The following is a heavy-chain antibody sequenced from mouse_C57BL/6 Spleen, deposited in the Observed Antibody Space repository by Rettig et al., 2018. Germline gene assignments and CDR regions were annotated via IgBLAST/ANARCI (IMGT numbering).Heavy chain of an antibody. CDR2: IWSDGST. D-gene: IGHD2-1*01. Sequence: QVQLKESGPGLVAPSQSLSITCTVSGFSLTSYGVHWVRQPPGKGLEWLVVIWSDGSTTYNSALKSRLSISKDNSKSQVFLKMNSLQTDDTAMYDCARHEKYGNWYFDVWGTGTTVTVSS. J-gene: IGHJ1*03. CDR1: GFSLTSYG. CDR3: ARHEKYGNWYFDV. V-gene: IGHV2-6-1*01.